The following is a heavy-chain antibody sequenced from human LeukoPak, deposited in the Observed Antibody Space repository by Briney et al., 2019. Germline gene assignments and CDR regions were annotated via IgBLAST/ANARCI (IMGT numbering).Heavy chain of an antibody. CDR3: ARGWGGYCSSTSCYAMIDP. Sequence: SVKVFCKASGDTFSTYAISWVRQAPGQGLEWMGGIIPIFGTANYAQKFQGRVTITADESTSTAYMELSSLRSEDTAVYYCARGWGGYCSSTSCYAMIDPWGQGTLVTVSS. J-gene: IGHJ5*02. V-gene: IGHV1-69*01. CDR1: GDTFSTYA. CDR2: IIPIFGTA. D-gene: IGHD2-2*01.